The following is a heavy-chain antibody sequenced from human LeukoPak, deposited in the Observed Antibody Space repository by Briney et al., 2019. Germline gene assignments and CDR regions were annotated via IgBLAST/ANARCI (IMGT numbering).Heavy chain of an antibody. D-gene: IGHD3-10*01. CDR1: GFTYGDYA. CDR3: TRVGYYYGSGSYYKRYFDY. Sequence: PGGSLRLSCTASGFTYGDYAMSWVRQAPGKGLAWVGFNRSKAYGGTTEYAASVEGRFTISRDDSKSIAYLQMNRLKTEDTAVYYCTRVGYYYGSGSYYKRYFDYWGQGTLVTVSS. J-gene: IGHJ4*02. CDR2: NRSKAYGGTT. V-gene: IGHV3-49*04.